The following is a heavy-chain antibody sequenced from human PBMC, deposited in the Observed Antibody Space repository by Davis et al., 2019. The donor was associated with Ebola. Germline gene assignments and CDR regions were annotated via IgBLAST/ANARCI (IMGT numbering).Heavy chain of an antibody. D-gene: IGHD3-22*01. V-gene: IGHV3-66*01. CDR2: IYSGGST. J-gene: IGHJ4*02. CDR1: GFTVSSNY. Sequence: GGSLRPSCAASGFTVSSNYMSWVRQAPGKGLEWVSVIYSGGSTYYTDSVKGRFTISRDNSQNTLYLQMNSLRAEDTAVYYCAKGYYYHTNGPQTGVFDYWGQGALVTVSS. CDR3: AKGYYYHTNGPQTGVFDY.